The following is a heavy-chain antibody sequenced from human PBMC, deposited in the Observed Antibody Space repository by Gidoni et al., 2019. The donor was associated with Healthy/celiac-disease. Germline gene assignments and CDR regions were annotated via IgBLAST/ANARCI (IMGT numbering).Heavy chain of an antibody. CDR3: AREFSYYDILTGYPPGGMDV. D-gene: IGHD3-9*01. Sequence: QVQLVQSGAEVKKPGSSVKVSCQASGGTFSSYAISWVRQAPGQGLEWMGRIIPILGIANYAQKFQGRVTITADKSTSTAYMELSSLRSEDTAVYYCAREFSYYDILTGYPPGGMDVWGQGTTVTVSS. CDR2: IIPILGIA. J-gene: IGHJ6*02. V-gene: IGHV1-69*04. CDR1: GGTFSSYA.